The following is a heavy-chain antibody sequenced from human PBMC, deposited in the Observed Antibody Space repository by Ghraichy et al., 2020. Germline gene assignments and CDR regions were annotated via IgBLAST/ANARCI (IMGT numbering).Heavy chain of an antibody. CDR2: ISYDGSEK. CDR1: GFTFSNYA. J-gene: IGHJ3*01. CDR3: AREKLVDDRPSGDALDF. V-gene: IGHV3-30-3*01. D-gene: IGHD2-2*01. Sequence: GGSLRLSCAASGFTFSNYAIHWVRQAPGTGLEWVALISYDGSEKYYADSVKGRFTISRDNSKNTLSLQMNSLRTEDTAVYYCAREKLVDDRPSGDALDFWAKGQWSPSLQ.